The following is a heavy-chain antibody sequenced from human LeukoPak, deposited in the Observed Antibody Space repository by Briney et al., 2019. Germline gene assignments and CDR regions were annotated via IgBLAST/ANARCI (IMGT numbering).Heavy chain of an antibody. CDR2: IYSGGST. CDR1: GFTVSSNY. J-gene: IGHJ4*02. V-gene: IGHV3-66*01. CDR3: ARGRPGYYFDY. D-gene: IGHD6-6*01. Sequence: GGSLRLSCAASGFTVSSNYMSWVRQAPGKGLEWVSVIYSGGSTYYAESVKGRFTISRDNSKNTMYLQMNSLRAEDTAVYYCARGRPGYYFDYWGQGTLVTVSS.